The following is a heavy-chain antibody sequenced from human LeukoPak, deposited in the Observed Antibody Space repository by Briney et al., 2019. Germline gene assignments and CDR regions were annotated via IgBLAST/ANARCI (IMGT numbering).Heavy chain of an antibody. CDR3: ARPDCSSTTCYTLEF. Sequence: GGPLRLSCAASGFTFSSYAMSWVRQAPGKGLEWVSAISGSGGSTYYADSVKGRFTISRDNAKNILYLQMNSLRAEDTAVYYCARPDCSSTTCYTLEFWGQGTLVTVSS. J-gene: IGHJ4*02. CDR1: GFTFSSYA. CDR2: ISGSGGST. V-gene: IGHV3-23*01. D-gene: IGHD2-2*02.